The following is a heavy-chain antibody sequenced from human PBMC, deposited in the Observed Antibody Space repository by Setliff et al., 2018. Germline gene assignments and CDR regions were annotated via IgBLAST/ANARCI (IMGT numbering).Heavy chain of an antibody. J-gene: IGHJ4*02. Sequence: ASVKVSCKASGYSFSDFYMHWVRQVPGEGLEALGRTDPRDDFTVYAERFKDRLTITADTSTDTSYMETSSLRFEDTAVYYCAIDYGPTGTPYHWGQGTPVTVSS. V-gene: IGHV1-69-2*01. CDR1: GYSFSDFY. CDR3: AIDYGPTGTPYH. CDR2: TDPRDDFT. D-gene: IGHD1-1*01.